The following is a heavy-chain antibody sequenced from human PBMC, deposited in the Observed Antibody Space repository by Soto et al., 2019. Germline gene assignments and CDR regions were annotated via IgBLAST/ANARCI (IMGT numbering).Heavy chain of an antibody. Sequence: SETLSLTCTVSGGSISGYYWSWIRQPPGKGLEWIGYIYYSGSTNYNPSLKSRVTISVDTSKDQFSLKLSSVTAADTAVYYCARFRRYCIRTSCHRETGFDPGAREPWSPSPQ. D-gene: IGHD2-2*01. CDR2: IYYSGST. J-gene: IGHJ5*02. CDR1: GGSISGYY. CDR3: ARFRRYCIRTSCHRETGFDP. V-gene: IGHV4-59*01.